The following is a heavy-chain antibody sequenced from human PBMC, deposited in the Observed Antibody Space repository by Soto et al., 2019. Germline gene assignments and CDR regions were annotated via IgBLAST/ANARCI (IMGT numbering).Heavy chain of an antibody. V-gene: IGHV1-3*05. J-gene: IGHJ4*02. CDR1: GYTFTSYA. Sequence: QVQLVQSGAEEQKPGASVKVSCKASGYTFTSYAMHWVRQAPGQRLEWMGWINAGNGNTKYSQKFQGRVTITSDTSASTADMELSSLRSEDTAVYYCARSIVVVTALDYWGQGTMVTVSS. D-gene: IGHD2-21*02. CDR3: ARSIVVVTALDY. CDR2: INAGNGNT.